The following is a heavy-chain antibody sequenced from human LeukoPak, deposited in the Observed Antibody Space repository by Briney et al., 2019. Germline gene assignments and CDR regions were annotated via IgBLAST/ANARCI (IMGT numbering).Heavy chain of an antibody. CDR3: ASQEGTWSTEPYYMDV. Sequence: GASVKVSCKASGYTFTGYYMHWVRQAPGQGLEWMGWINPNSGGTNYAQRFQGRVTMTRDTSTSTAYMELSRLRSDDTAVYYCASQEGTWSTEPYYMDVWGKGTTVTVSS. CDR2: INPNSGGT. D-gene: IGHD3-10*01. CDR1: GYTFTGYY. V-gene: IGHV1-2*02. J-gene: IGHJ6*03.